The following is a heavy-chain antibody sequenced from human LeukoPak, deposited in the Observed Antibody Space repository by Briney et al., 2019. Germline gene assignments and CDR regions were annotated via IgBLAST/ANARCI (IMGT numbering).Heavy chain of an antibody. J-gene: IGHJ4*02. Sequence: GGSLRLSCAASEFTFNNYWMHWVRQAPGKGLVWVSRINSDGSHTDYADSVKGRFTISRDNAKNTLYLQMNSLRAEDTAVYYCASHSTFVGGATESIDYWGQGTLVAVSS. CDR1: EFTFNNYW. CDR3: ASHSTFVGGATESIDY. CDR2: INSDGSHT. D-gene: IGHD1-26*01. V-gene: IGHV3-74*01.